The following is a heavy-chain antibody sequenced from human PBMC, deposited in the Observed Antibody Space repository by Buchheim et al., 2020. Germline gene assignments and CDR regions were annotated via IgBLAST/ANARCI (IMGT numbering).Heavy chain of an antibody. V-gene: IGHV1-69*06. J-gene: IGHJ4*02. CDR3: ATLGPVPETASAL. Sequence: QVQLEQSGAEVKKPGSSVKVSCKASRGTFNSYAINWVRQAPGQGLEWMGGIISTFDTANYAQKFQGRITITADRSTSTVYMELTSLTSEDSAVYYCATLGPVPETASALWGQGTL. CDR1: RGTFNSYA. D-gene: IGHD3-16*01. CDR2: IISTFDTA.